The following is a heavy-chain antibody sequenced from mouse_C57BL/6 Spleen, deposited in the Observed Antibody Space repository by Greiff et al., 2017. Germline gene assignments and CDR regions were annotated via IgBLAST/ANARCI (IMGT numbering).Heavy chain of an antibody. V-gene: IGHV1-26*01. Sequence: EVQLQQSGPELVKPGASVKISCKASGYTFTDYYMNWVKQSHGKSLEWIGDINPNNGGTSYNQKFKGKATLTVDKSSSTAYMELRSLTSEDSAVYYCARHTTVVDWYFDVWGTGTTVTVSS. CDR3: ARHTTVVDWYFDV. D-gene: IGHD1-1*01. CDR1: GYTFTDYY. CDR2: INPNNGGT. J-gene: IGHJ1*03.